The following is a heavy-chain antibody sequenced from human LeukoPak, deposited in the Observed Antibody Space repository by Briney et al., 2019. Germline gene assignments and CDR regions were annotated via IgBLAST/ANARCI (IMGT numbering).Heavy chain of an antibody. CDR1: GGSFSGYY. Sequence: SETLSLTCAVYGGSFSGYYWSWIRQPPGKGLEWIGEINHSGSTNYNPSLKSRVTISVDTSKNQFSLKLSSVTAADTAVYYCARGIPSYGDYQKPYFDYWGQGTLVTVSS. D-gene: IGHD4-17*01. J-gene: IGHJ4*02. CDR2: INHSGST. V-gene: IGHV4-34*01. CDR3: ARGIPSYGDYQKPYFDY.